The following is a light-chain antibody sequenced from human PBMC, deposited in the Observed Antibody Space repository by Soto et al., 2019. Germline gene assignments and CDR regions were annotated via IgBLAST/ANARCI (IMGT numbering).Light chain of an antibody. J-gene: IGKJ4*01. Sequence: EPVLTQSPGTLSLSPGERATLYCKASQSVSGSSLAWYQQKPGQAPRLLIYGASSRDTDIPDRFSGSGSGTDFTLTISRLETEDFAVYYCQQYGSSPLTFGGGTKVDIK. CDR1: QSVSGSS. V-gene: IGKV3-20*01. CDR3: QQYGSSPLT. CDR2: GAS.